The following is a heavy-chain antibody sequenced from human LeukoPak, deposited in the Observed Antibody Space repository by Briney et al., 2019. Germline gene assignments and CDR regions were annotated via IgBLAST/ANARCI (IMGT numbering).Heavy chain of an antibody. CDR1: GFTFSIYG. D-gene: IGHD5-24*01. V-gene: IGHV3-30*18. Sequence: PGGSLRLSCAASGFTFSIYGMHWVRQAPGRGLEWVAVISFDGSNKYYADSVKGRFTISRDNSKNTLYPQMNSLRAEDTAVYYCAKDDGYYYYGMDVWGQGTTVTVSS. J-gene: IGHJ6*02. CDR2: ISFDGSNK. CDR3: AKDDGYYYYGMDV.